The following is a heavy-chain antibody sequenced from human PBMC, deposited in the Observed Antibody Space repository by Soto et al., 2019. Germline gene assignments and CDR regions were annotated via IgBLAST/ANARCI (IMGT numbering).Heavy chain of an antibody. CDR3: ARGRELLGYYYYGMDV. CDR1: GYTFTSYD. CDR2: MNPNSGNT. D-gene: IGHD2-21*01. V-gene: IGHV1-8*01. J-gene: IGHJ6*02. Sequence: QVQLVQSGAEVKKPGASVKVSCKASGYTFTSYDINWVRQATGQGLEWMGWMNPNSGNTGYAQKFQGRVNMTRNTSISTAYMELSSLRSEDTAVYYCARGRELLGYYYYGMDVWGQGTTVTVSS.